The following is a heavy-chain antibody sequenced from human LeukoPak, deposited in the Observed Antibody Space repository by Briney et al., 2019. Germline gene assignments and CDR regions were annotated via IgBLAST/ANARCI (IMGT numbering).Heavy chain of an antibody. D-gene: IGHD3-9*01. J-gene: IGHJ4*02. V-gene: IGHV4-4*07. CDR3: ARELGELYYDILTGYFFDY. Sequence: SETLSLPCAVYGGSFSGYYGLWTRQPAGEGLEWIGRIYTSGSTNYNPSLKSRVTMSVDTSKNQFSLKLSSVTAADTAVYYCARELGELYYDILTGYFFDYWGQGTLVTLSS. CDR1: GGSFSGYY. CDR2: IYTSGST.